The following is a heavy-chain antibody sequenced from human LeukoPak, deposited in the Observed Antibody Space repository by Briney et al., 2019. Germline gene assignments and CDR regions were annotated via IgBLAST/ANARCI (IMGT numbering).Heavy chain of an antibody. Sequence: GGSLRLPCATSGFAFQTYALSWVRQAPGKGLEWVSTISGSGGHTYHADSVKGRFTISRDNSRDTLYLQMNSLRAEDTAVYYCAKFFRRVATLWEYYDCWGQGTLVTVSS. CDR1: GFAFQTYA. J-gene: IGHJ4*02. D-gene: IGHD5-12*01. CDR2: ISGSGGHT. CDR3: AKFFRRVATLWEYYDC. V-gene: IGHV3-23*01.